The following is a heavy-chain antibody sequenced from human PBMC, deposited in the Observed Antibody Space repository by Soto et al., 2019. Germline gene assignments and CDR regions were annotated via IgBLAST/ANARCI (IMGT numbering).Heavy chain of an antibody. CDR3: AREGSVVVVTTRGAFDI. D-gene: IGHD3-22*01. CDR2: ISAYNGNT. CDR1: GYTFTSYG. V-gene: IGHV1-18*01. J-gene: IGHJ3*02. Sequence: ASVKVSCKASGYTFTSYGISWVRQAPGQGLEWMGWISAYNGNTNYAQKLQGRVTMTTDTSTSTAYMELRSLRSDDTAVYYCAREGSVVVVTTRGAFDIWGQGTMVTVSS.